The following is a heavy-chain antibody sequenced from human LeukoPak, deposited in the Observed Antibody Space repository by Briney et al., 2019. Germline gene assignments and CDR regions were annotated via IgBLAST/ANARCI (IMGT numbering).Heavy chain of an antibody. J-gene: IGHJ4*02. V-gene: IGHV3-74*01. CDR3: ASASSHRTAAGGDY. CDR2: INGDGGSR. D-gene: IGHD6-13*01. Sequence: GGSLRLSCAASGFTFSTYWMHWVRHAPGKGLVWVSRINGDGGSRNYADSVKGRFTISRDNAKNTLYLQMSSLRVEDTAVYYCASASSHRTAAGGDYWGQGTLVTVST. CDR1: GFTFSTYW.